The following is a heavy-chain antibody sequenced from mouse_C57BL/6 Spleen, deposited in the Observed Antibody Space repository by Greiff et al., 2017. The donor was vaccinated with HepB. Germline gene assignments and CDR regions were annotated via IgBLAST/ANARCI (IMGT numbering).Heavy chain of an antibody. J-gene: IGHJ4*01. CDR3: AREWALDGTGSYAMDY. D-gene: IGHD4-1*01. CDR1: GYTFTSYW. V-gene: IGHV1-7*01. CDR2: INPSSGYT. Sequence: QVQLKESGAELAKPGASVKLSCKASGYTFTSYWMHWVKQRPGQGLEWIGYINPSSGYTKYNQKFKDKATLTADKSSSTAYMQLSSLTYEDSAVYYCAREWALDGTGSYAMDYWGQGTSVTVSS.